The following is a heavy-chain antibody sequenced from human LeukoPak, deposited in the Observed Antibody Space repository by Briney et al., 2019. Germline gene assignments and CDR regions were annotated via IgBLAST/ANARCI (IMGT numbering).Heavy chain of an antibody. Sequence: GESLKVSCKASGYTFTGYYMHWVRQAPGQGLEWMGRINPNSGGTNYAQKFQGRVTMTRDTSISTAYMELSRLRSDDTAVYYCARDPVYYYYGMDVWGQGTTVTVSS. CDR3: ARDPVYYYYGMDV. V-gene: IGHV1-2*06. J-gene: IGHJ6*02. CDR1: GYTFTGYY. CDR2: INPNSGGT.